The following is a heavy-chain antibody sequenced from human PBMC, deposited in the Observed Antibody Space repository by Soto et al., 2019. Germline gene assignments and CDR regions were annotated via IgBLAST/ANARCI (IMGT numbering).Heavy chain of an antibody. CDR1: GGSITSSSYY. CDR3: ARQRTTVVTQAYFDH. J-gene: IGHJ4*02. Sequence: SETLSLTCTVSGGSITSSSYYWGWIRQPPGKGLEWIGGIYYSGRSYYNPSLKSRVTMSVDTPKNQFSLTLNSVTAADAAVYYCARQRTTVVTQAYFDHWGQGTLVTVS. CDR2: IYYSGRS. V-gene: IGHV4-39*01. D-gene: IGHD4-17*01.